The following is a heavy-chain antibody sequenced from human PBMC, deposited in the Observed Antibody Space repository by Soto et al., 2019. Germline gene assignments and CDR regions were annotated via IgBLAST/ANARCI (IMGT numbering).Heavy chain of an antibody. Sequence: EVQLVESGGGLVQPGGSLRLSCAASGFTVSSNYMSWVRQAPGKGLEWVSVIYSGGSTDYADSVKGRFTISRDNSKNTLYLQMNSLRAEDTAVYYCASSYYDINYFDYWGQGTLVTVSS. J-gene: IGHJ4*02. D-gene: IGHD3-9*01. CDR1: GFTVSSNY. V-gene: IGHV3-66*01. CDR2: IYSGGST. CDR3: ASSYYDINYFDY.